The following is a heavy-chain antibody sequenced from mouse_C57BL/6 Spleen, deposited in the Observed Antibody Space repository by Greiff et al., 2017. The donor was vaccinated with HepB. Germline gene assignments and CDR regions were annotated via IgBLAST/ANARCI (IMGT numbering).Heavy chain of an antibody. J-gene: IGHJ4*01. D-gene: IGHD2-4*01. V-gene: IGHV5-4*01. CDR2: ISDGGSYT. CDR1: GFTFSSYA. CDR3: ARVDYDYDGRGMDY. Sequence: VQLKESGGGLVKPGGSLKLSCAASGFTFSSYAMSWVRQTPEKRLEWVATISDGGSYTYYPDNVKGRFTISRDNAKNHLYLQMSHLKSEDTAMYYCARVDYDYDGRGMDYWGQGTSVTVSS.